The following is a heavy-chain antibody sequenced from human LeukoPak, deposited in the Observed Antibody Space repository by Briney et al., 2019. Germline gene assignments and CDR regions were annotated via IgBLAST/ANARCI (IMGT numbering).Heavy chain of an antibody. D-gene: IGHD2/OR15-2a*01. CDR2: IKQDGSEK. CDR1: GFTFSSYW. CDR3: ARANSLSYYYYMDV. Sequence: QPGGSLRLSCAASGFTFSSYWMSWVRQAPGKGLEWVANIKQDGSEKYYVDSVKGRFTISRDNAKNSLYLQMNSLRAEDTAVYYCARANSLSYYYYMDVWGKGTTVTVSS. V-gene: IGHV3-7*04. J-gene: IGHJ6*03.